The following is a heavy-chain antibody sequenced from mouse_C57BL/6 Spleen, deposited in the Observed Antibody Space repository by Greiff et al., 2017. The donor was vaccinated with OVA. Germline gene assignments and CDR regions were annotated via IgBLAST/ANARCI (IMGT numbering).Heavy chain of an antibody. D-gene: IGHD1-1*01. Sequence: VQLQQPGAELVRPGTSVKLSCKASGYTFTSYWMHWVKQRPGQGLEWIGVIDPSDSYTNYNQKFKGKATLTVDTSSSTAYMQLSSLTSEDSAVYYCARRGYGSSHWYFDVWGTGTTVTVSS. CDR1: GYTFTSYW. CDR2: IDPSDSYT. J-gene: IGHJ1*03. V-gene: IGHV1-59*01. CDR3: ARRGYGSSHWYFDV.